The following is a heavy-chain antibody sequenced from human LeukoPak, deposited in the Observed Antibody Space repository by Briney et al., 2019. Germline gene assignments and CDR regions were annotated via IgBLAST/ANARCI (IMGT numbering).Heavy chain of an antibody. Sequence: GGSLRLSCAASGFTFSNAWMNWVRQAPGKGLEWVSAISGSGGSTYYADSVKGRFTISRDNAKNSLYLQMNSLRDEDTAVYYCARDSAFDIWGQGTMVTVSS. V-gene: IGHV3-48*02. CDR2: ISGSGGST. CDR1: GFTFSNAW. J-gene: IGHJ3*02. CDR3: ARDSAFDI.